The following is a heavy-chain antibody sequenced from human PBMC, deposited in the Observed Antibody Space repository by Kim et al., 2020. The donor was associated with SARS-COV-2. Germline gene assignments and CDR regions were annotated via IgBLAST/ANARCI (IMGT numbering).Heavy chain of an antibody. Sequence: LSLTCAASGFTVSSNYMSWVRQAPGKGLEWVSVIYSGGSTYYADSVKGRFTISRDNSKNTLYLQMNSLRAEDTAVYYCARGAIYSGYELDYWGQGTLVTVSS. CDR1: GFTVSSNY. V-gene: IGHV3-53*01. J-gene: IGHJ4*02. CDR2: IYSGGST. D-gene: IGHD5-12*01. CDR3: ARGAIYSGYELDY.